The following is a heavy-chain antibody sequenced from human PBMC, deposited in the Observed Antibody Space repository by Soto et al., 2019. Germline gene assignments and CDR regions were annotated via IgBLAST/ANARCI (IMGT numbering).Heavy chain of an antibody. CDR1: GFTFDDYA. V-gene: IGHV3-9*01. CDR3: AKGQYSSSSYGMDV. J-gene: IGHJ6*02. Sequence: EVQLVESGGGLVQPGRSLRLSCAASGFTFDDYAMHWVRQAPGKGLEWVSGISWNSGSIGYVDSVKGRFTISRDNAKNSLYLQMNSLRAEDTALYYCAKGQYSSSSYGMDVWGQGTTVTVSS. CDR2: ISWNSGSI. D-gene: IGHD6-13*01.